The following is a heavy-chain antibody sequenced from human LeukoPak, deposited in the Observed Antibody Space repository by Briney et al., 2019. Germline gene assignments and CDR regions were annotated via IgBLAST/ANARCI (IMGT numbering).Heavy chain of an antibody. Sequence: ASVKVSCEASGGTFGSYAIRWVRQAPGQGLEWMGRIIPTLGIANYAQKFHGRVSITADTSTSTSYMELSSLRSEDTAVFYCARDRRSVSCYSVDYWGQGTLVTVSS. CDR2: IIPTLGIA. CDR1: GGTFGSYA. J-gene: IGHJ4*02. V-gene: IGHV1-69*04. CDR3: ARDRRSVSCYSVDY. D-gene: IGHD2-15*01.